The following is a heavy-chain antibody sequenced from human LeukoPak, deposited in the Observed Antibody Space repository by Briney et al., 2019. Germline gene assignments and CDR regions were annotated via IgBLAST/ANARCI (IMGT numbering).Heavy chain of an antibody. CDR2: ISAYNGKT. D-gene: IGHD2-2*01. CDR1: GYTFTSYG. Sequence: AAVKVSCKSSGYTFTSYGISWVRPAPGQGLEGMGWISAYNGKTNYAQKLQGRVTMTTDTSTSTAYMALRSLRSDDTAVYYCARDCSSTSCYYDYWGQGNLVTASS. J-gene: IGHJ4*02. V-gene: IGHV1-18*01. CDR3: ARDCSSTSCYYDY.